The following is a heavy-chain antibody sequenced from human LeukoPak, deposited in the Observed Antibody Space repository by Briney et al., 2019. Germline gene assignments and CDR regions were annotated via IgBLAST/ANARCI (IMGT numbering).Heavy chain of an antibody. D-gene: IGHD3-10*01. CDR1: GFTFSSYS. V-gene: IGHV3-48*04. CDR3: ARVTSGSSYRPFDY. Sequence: GGSLRLSCAASGFTFSSYSMNWVRQAPGKALEWISYISSGGSSIYYADSVKGRFTISRDNAKNSLYLRMYSLRAEDTAVYYCARVTSGSSYRPFDYWGQGTLVTVSS. J-gene: IGHJ4*02. CDR2: ISSGGSSI.